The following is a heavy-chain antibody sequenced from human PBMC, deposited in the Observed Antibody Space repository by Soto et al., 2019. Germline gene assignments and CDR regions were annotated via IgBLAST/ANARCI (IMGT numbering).Heavy chain of an antibody. CDR2: IYYGGNT. CDR1: GGSISSYY. CDR3: ARAIAAAGTIWFDP. Sequence: PSETLSLTCSVSGGSISSYYWSWIRQPPGKGLEWIGYIYYGGNTNYNPSLKSRVTISVDTSKNQFSLKLSSVTAADTAVYYCARAIAAAGTIWFDPWGQGYLVTVSS. D-gene: IGHD6-13*01. V-gene: IGHV4-59*01. J-gene: IGHJ5*02.